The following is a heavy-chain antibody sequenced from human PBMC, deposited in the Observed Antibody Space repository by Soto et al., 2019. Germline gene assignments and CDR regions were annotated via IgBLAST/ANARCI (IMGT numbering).Heavy chain of an antibody. CDR3: ARDGRLLGFGELLTLDV. CDR2: IIPIFGTA. CDR1: GGTFSSYA. J-gene: IGHJ6*02. V-gene: IGHV1-69*13. D-gene: IGHD3-10*01. Sequence: SVKVSCKASGGTFSSYAISWVRQAPGQGLEWMGGIIPIFGTANYAQKFQGRVTITADESTSTAYMELSSLRSEDTAVCYCARDGRLLGFGELLTLDVWGQGTTVTVSS.